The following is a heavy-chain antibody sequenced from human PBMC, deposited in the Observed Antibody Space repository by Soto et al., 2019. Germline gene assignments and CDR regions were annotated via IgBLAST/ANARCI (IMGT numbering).Heavy chain of an antibody. Sequence: QVQLQQSGPGLVQPSQTLSLTCTVSGDSISNVHYFWSWIRQSPDKGLEWIGHIYNGGSIDNNPALERRFPRSVDTSKHQLSLDLSSVSAADTDVEYCTRGPSGDKVDSWGQGTLVTVSS. CDR2: IYNGGSI. J-gene: IGHJ4*02. CDR1: GDSISNVHYF. D-gene: IGHD7-27*01. CDR3: TRGPSGDKVDS. V-gene: IGHV4-30-4*01.